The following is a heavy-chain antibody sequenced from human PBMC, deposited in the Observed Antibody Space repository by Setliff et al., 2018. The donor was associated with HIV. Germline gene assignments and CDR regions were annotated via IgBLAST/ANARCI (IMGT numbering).Heavy chain of an antibody. J-gene: IGHJ6*03. CDR3: ARVGASGVPSTMDYYYYMDV. D-gene: IGHD3-10*01. Sequence: PSETLSLTCTVSGVSMDNYYWTWLRQSPGKGLEWIGYIHISGSTKYNPSLESRVTMSVDTSRTQFSLKLRSVTAADTAVYYCARVGASGVPSTMDYYYYMDVWGKGTTVTVSS. CDR2: IHISGST. CDR1: GVSMDNYY. V-gene: IGHV4-4*09.